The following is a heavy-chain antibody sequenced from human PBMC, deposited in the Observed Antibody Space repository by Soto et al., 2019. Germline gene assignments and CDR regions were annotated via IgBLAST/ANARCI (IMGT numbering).Heavy chain of an antibody. J-gene: IGHJ4*02. V-gene: IGHV3-74*01. CDR2: INRDGSST. D-gene: IGHD2-15*01. CDR1: GFTFSSYW. Sequence: EVQLVESGGGLVQPGGSLRLSCAASGFTFSSYWMHWVRQAPGKGLVWVSRINRDGSSTGYADSVMGRFTISKDNAKNTLYLKMNGLRAEGTAVYYCARDQGYCSGGSCNVAGYCGQGTLVTVSS. CDR3: ARDQGYCSGGSCNVAGY.